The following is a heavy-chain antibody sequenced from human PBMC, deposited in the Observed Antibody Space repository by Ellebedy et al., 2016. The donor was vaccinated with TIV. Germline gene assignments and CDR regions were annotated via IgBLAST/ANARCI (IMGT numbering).Heavy chain of an antibody. J-gene: IGHJ4*02. Sequence: GESLKISCTASGFTFGDYAMSWFRQAPGKGLEWVGFIRSRAYGGTTEYAASVKGRFTISRDDSKSIAYLQMNSLKTEDTAVYYCTRFETSGYTQLDFDYWGQGTLVTVSS. D-gene: IGHD3-22*01. CDR3: TRFETSGYTQLDFDY. CDR2: IRSRAYGGTT. V-gene: IGHV3-49*03. CDR1: GFTFGDYA.